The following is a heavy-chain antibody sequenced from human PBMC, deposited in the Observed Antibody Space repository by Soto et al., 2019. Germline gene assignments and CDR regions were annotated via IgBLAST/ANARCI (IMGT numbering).Heavy chain of an antibody. D-gene: IGHD2-15*01. J-gene: IGHJ6*02. CDR3: ARGDREDILVVVGARPGEYGIDI. V-gene: IGHV3-30-3*01. CDR2: IAYDGSNA. Sequence: QVQLVESGGGVVQPGGSLRLSCAASGFTFRNYAMHWVRQAPGKGLECLAVIAYDGSNAFYRASVKGRFTISIDNSKNTLYLHLNSLRSEATGVYYCARGDREDILVVVGARPGEYGIDIWGQGTTVTVSS. CDR1: GFTFRNYA.